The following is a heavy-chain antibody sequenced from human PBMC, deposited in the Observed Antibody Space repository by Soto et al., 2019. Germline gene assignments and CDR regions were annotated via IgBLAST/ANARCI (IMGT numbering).Heavy chain of an antibody. CDR1: GGSFSGYY. D-gene: IGHD2-2*01. Sequence: SETLSLTCAVYGGSFSGYYWSWFRQPPGKGLEWIGEINHSGSTNYNPSLKSRVTISVDTSKNQFSLKLSSVTAADTAVYYCARAGIVVVPAPQDWGQGTLVTVSS. J-gene: IGHJ4*02. CDR2: INHSGST. V-gene: IGHV4-34*01. CDR3: ARAGIVVVPAPQD.